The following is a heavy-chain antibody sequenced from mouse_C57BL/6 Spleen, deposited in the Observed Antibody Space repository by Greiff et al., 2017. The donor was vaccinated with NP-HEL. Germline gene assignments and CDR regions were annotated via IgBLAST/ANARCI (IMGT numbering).Heavy chain of an antibody. CDR3: ARHGYDEGYYAMDY. V-gene: IGHV5-9*01. CDR2: ISGGGGNT. J-gene: IGHJ4*01. CDR1: GFTFSSYT. D-gene: IGHD2-2*01. Sequence: DVHLVESGGGLVKPGGSLKLSCAASGFTFSSYTMSWVRQTPEKRLEWVATISGGGGNTYYPDSVKGRFTISRDNAKNTLYLQMSSLRSEDTALDYGARHGYDEGYYAMDYWGQGTSVTVSS.